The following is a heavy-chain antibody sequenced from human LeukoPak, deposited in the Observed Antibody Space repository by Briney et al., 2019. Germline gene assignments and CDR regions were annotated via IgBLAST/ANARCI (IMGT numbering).Heavy chain of an antibody. CDR1: GFTLSTAR. CDR2: IKSNGVTT. D-gene: IGHD2-8*02. Sequence: GGSLRLSCAASGFTLSTARMIWVRQAPGKGLEWLGHIKSNGVTTDYGNSVKGRFTISREDSRRTLFLQMDSLTIVDSAVYYCAADVRKCGTGEIDYWGQGILVTVSS. V-gene: IGHV3-15*01. CDR3: AADVRKCGTGEIDY. J-gene: IGHJ4*02.